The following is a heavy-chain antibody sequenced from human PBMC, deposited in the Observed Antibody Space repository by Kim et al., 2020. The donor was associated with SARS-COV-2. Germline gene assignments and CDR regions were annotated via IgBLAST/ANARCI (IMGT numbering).Heavy chain of an antibody. CDR3: AGQFQGNSPLLDY. Sequence: SETLSLTCTVSGGSISSSSYYWGCIPQPPGQGLEWIGSLSYSGSTYYNPSLKSRVTISVDTSKNQFSLKLNSVTAADTAVYYCAGQFQGNSPLLDYCGQGTLVTVSS. J-gene: IGHJ4*02. CDR2: LSYSGST. V-gene: IGHV4-39*01. D-gene: IGHD1-7*01. CDR1: GGSISSSSYY.